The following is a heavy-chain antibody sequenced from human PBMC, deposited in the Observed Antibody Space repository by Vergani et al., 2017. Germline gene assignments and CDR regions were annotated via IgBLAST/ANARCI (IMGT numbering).Heavy chain of an antibody. CDR2: IYTSGST. Sequence: QVKLQESGPGLVKPSQTLSLTCTVSGGSISSGSYYWSWIRQPAGKGLEWIGRIYTSGSTNYNPSLTSRVTISVDTSKNQFSLKLSSVTAADTAVYYCARDQVTSSGWYGGFDYWGQGTLVTVSS. V-gene: IGHV4-61*02. J-gene: IGHJ4*02. D-gene: IGHD6-19*01. CDR1: GGSISSGSYY. CDR3: ARDQVTSSGWYGGFDY.